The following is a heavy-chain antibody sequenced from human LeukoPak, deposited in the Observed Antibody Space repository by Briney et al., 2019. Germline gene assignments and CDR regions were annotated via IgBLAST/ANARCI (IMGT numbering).Heavy chain of an antibody. CDR1: GGTFSSYA. Sequence: SVKVSCKASGGTFSSYAISWVRQAPGQGLEWMGGIIPIFGTADYAQKFQGRVTITTDESTSTAYMELSSLRSEDTDVYYCARDTYYYGSGTYNWFDPWGQGTLVTVSS. V-gene: IGHV1-69*05. J-gene: IGHJ5*02. D-gene: IGHD3-10*01. CDR3: ARDTYYYGSGTYNWFDP. CDR2: IIPIFGTA.